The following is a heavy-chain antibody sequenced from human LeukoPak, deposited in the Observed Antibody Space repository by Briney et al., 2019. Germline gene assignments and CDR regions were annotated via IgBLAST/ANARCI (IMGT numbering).Heavy chain of an antibody. J-gene: IGHJ5*02. CDR2: ISGSGGST. Sequence: GGSLRLSCAASGFTFSNYAMNWVRQAPAKGLEWVSGISGSGGSTYYADSVKGRFTISRDSSKNTLYLQMNSLRAEDTAVYYCAKGDRDYMSNWFDPWGQGTLVTVSS. CDR3: AKGDRDYMSNWFDP. CDR1: GFTFSNYA. D-gene: IGHD4-11*01. V-gene: IGHV3-23*01.